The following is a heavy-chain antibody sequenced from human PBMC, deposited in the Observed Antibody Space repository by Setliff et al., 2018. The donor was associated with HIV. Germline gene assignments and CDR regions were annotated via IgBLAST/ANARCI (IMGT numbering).Heavy chain of an antibody. CDR1: GGSISSQY. D-gene: IGHD3-10*01. Sequence: SETLSLTCTVSGGSISSQYWSWIRQTPGKGLESIGYVYNSGGTNYNPSLKSRVTISVDTSKNQFSLRLSSVTAADTAVYYCARARGPPLPVLDFWGPGTLVTVSS. CDR2: VYNSGGT. V-gene: IGHV4-59*11. CDR3: ARARGPPLPVLDF. J-gene: IGHJ4*02.